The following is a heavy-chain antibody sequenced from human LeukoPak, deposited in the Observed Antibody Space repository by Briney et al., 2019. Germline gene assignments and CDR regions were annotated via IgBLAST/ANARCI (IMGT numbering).Heavy chain of an antibody. V-gene: IGHV4-61*02. CDR2: IYTSGST. J-gene: IGHJ6*03. Sequence: TSSETLSLTCTVSGGSISSGSYYWSWIRQPAGKGLEWIGRIYTSGSTNYNPSLKSRVTISVDTSKNQFSLKLSSVTAADTAVYYCARHGAAMAYDYMDVWGKGTTVTVSS. D-gene: IGHD5-18*01. CDR3: ARHGAAMAYDYMDV. CDR1: GGSISSGSYY.